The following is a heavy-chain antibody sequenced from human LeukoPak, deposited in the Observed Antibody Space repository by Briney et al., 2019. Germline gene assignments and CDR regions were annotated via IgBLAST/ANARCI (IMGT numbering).Heavy chain of an antibody. J-gene: IGHJ5*02. V-gene: IGHV4-4*07. CDR3: ARDVHCSSTSCYILAYFDP. CDR1: GGSISSYY. CDR2: IYTSGST. D-gene: IGHD2-2*02. Sequence: PSETLYLTCTVSGGSISSYYWSWIRQPAGKGLEWIGRIYTSGSTNYNPSLKSRVTMSVDTSKNQFSLKLSSVTAADTAVYYCARDVHCSSTSCYILAYFDPWGQGTLVTVSS.